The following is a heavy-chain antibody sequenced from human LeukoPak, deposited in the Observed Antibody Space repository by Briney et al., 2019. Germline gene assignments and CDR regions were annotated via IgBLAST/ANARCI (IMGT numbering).Heavy chain of an antibody. CDR2: IYPGDSDT. J-gene: IGHJ1*01. D-gene: IGHD1-26*01. CDR1: GYRFTSYW. Sequence: GESLKISCEGSGYRFTSYWIGWVRQVPGRGLECMGIIYPGDSDTRYSPSFQGQVTISADKSISTAYLQWSSLKASDTAMYYCVRPRSTGTYYLQYWGQGTLVTVSS. V-gene: IGHV5-51*01. CDR3: VRPRSTGTYYLQY.